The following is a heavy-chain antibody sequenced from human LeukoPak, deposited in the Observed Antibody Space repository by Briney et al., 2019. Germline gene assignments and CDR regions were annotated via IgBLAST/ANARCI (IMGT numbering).Heavy chain of an antibody. CDR1: GYTFTIYA. Sequence: ASVKVSSKASGYTFTIYAMHWVRQAPGQREERMGWINAGNGNTKYSQKFQGRVTITRDTSASTAYMELSSLRSEDTAVYYCARVGVYSSGWLGYWGQGTLVTGSS. J-gene: IGHJ4*02. V-gene: IGHV1-3*01. D-gene: IGHD6-19*01. CDR3: ARVGVYSSGWLGY. CDR2: INAGNGNT.